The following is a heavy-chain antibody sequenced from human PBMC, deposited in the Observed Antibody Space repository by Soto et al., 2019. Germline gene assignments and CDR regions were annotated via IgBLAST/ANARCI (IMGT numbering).Heavy chain of an antibody. J-gene: IGHJ4*02. Sequence: PGGSLRLSCVASGFTFSNYGMHWVRQAPGKGLEWVSVVWYDGGNTYSADSVKGRFTISRDNSKNTLFLQMSSLRVEDTAIYYCARDRHSTSSGYFDHWGQGTLVTVSS. D-gene: IGHD6-6*01. CDR1: GFTFSNYG. V-gene: IGHV3-33*01. CDR2: VWYDGGNT. CDR3: ARDRHSTSSGYFDH.